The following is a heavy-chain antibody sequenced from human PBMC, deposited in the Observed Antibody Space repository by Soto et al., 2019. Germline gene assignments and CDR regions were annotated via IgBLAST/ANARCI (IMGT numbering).Heavy chain of an antibody. CDR1: GFTFSSYS. Sequence: GGSLRLSCAASGFTFSSYSMNWVRQAPGKGLEWVSSISSSSSYIYYADSMRGRFTVSRDNAKNSVYLEMNSLSAEDTAVYYCARESEDLTSNFDYWGQGTLGTAPQ. CDR3: ARESEDLTSNFDY. J-gene: IGHJ4*02. V-gene: IGHV3-21*01. CDR2: ISSSSSYI.